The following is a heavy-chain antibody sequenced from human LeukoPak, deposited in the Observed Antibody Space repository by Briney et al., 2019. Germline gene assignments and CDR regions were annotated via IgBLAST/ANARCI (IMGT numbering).Heavy chain of an antibody. D-gene: IGHD6-13*01. V-gene: IGHV4-39*01. J-gene: IGHJ6*03. CDR1: GGSISSSSHY. Sequence: SETLSLTCTVSGGSISSSSHYWGWIRQPPGKGLEWIGSIYYSGSTYYNPSLKSRVTISVDTTKNQFSLKLSSVTAADTAVYYCARPRIASYYMDVWGKGTTVTVSS. CDR2: IYYSGST. CDR3: ARPRIASYYMDV.